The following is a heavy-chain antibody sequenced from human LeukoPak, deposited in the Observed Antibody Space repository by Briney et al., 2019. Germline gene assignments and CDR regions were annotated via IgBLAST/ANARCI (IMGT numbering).Heavy chain of an antibody. Sequence: KPGGTLRLSCAASGFTFSDYYMSWIRQAPGKGLEWVSYISSSGSTIYYADSVKGRFTISRDNAKNSLYLQMNSLRAEDTAVYYCARDAVGADFGVVINYYYYMYVWVKGTTVTVSS. V-gene: IGHV3-11*04. J-gene: IGHJ6*03. CDR3: ARDAVGADFGVVINYYYYMYV. D-gene: IGHD3-3*01. CDR2: ISSSGSTI. CDR1: GFTFSDYY.